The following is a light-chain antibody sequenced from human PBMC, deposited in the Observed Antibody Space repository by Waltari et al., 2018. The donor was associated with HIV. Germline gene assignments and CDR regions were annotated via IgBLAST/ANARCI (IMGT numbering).Light chain of an antibody. CDR2: YKSDSDK. CDR3: MIWHSSAVV. CDR1: SVINVGTYR. V-gene: IGLV5-45*03. J-gene: IGLJ2*01. Sequence: QAVLTQPSSLSASPGASASLTCTLRSVINVGTYRLYWSQQKPGSPPQYLLRYKSDSDKQQGSGVPSRFSGSKDASANAGILLISGLQSEDEADYYCMIWHSSAVVFGGGTKLTVL.